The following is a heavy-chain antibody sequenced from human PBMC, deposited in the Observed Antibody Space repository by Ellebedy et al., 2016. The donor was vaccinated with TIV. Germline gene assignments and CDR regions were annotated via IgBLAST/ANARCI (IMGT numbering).Heavy chain of an antibody. D-gene: IGHD2-15*01. V-gene: IGHV3-74*01. J-gene: IGHJ3*02. Sequence: GESLKISCAASGFILSSCWMHWVRQAPGKRLVWVSRINTNGGGTSYADSVKGRFTISRDNAKNTLFLQMNSLRAEDTALYYCARVYCSGATCPAAFDIWGQGTMVTVSS. CDR2: INTNGGGT. CDR3: ARVYCSGATCPAAFDI. CDR1: GFILSSCW.